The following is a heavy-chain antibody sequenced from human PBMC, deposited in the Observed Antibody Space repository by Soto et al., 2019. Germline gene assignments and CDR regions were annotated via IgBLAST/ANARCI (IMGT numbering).Heavy chain of an antibody. CDR2: IIPIFGTA. J-gene: IGHJ6*02. D-gene: IGHD6-6*01. CDR1: GGTFSSYA. Sequence: QVQLVQSGAEVKKPGSSVKVSCKASGGTFSSYAISWVRQAPGQGLEWMGGIIPIFGTANYAQKFQGRVTITADESTSTAYMELSSLRSEDTAAYYCARTMVGVAARFWPTYSMDVWGQGTTVTVFS. CDR3: ARTMVGVAARFWPTYSMDV. V-gene: IGHV1-69*01.